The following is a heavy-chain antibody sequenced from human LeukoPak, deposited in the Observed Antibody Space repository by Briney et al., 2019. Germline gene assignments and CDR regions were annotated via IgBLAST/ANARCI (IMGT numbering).Heavy chain of an antibody. D-gene: IGHD3-22*01. V-gene: IGHV3-23*01. J-gene: IGHJ4*02. Sequence: GGSLRLSCAASGFTFSSYAMTWVRQALGKGLEWVSAVTGSGGSTYYANSVKGRFTISRDNAKNSLYLQMNSLRAEDTAVYYCARDRYSSGRYLDYWGQGTLVTVSP. CDR1: GFTFSSYA. CDR2: VTGSGGST. CDR3: ARDRYSSGRYLDY.